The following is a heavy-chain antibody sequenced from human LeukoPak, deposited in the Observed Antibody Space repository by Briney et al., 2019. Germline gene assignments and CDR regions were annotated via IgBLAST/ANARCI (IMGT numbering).Heavy chain of an antibody. D-gene: IGHD3-9*01. CDR2: IIPIFDTA. J-gene: IGHJ4*02. CDR1: GGTFSNCA. Sequence: SVKVSCKASGGTFSNCAISWVRQAPGQGLEWMGGIIPIFDTADYAQKFQGRLTITADESTSTAYMELSSLRAEDTAMYYCARDLLGSATGYSSGAWDYWGQGTLVTVSS. V-gene: IGHV1-69*13. CDR3: ARDLLGSATGYSSGAWDY.